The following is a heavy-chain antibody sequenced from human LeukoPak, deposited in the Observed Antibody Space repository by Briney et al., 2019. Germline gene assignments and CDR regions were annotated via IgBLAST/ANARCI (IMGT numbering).Heavy chain of an antibody. V-gene: IGHV1-46*01. Sequence: GSVTVSFKASGYTFPNYYIHWVRPAPGQGLEWLGIINPSAGSTSYAQKFRGRVTMTRYTSTSTVYMDLSSLTSEDTAVYRCARGGSSYYFDNWGQGTLVT. CDR1: GYTFPNYY. CDR2: INPSAGST. D-gene: IGHD6-13*01. CDR3: ARGGSSYYFDN. J-gene: IGHJ4*02.